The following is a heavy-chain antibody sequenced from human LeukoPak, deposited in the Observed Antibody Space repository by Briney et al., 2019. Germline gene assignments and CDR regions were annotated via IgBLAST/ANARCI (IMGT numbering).Heavy chain of an antibody. CDR3: ARAAAAAGRRMDV. V-gene: IGHV4-34*01. CDR1: GGSFSGYY. D-gene: IGHD6-13*01. CDR2: INHSGST. J-gene: IGHJ6*02. Sequence: SETLSLTCAVYGGSFSGYYWSWIRQPPGKGLEWIGEINHSGSTNYNPSLKSRVTISVDTSKNQFSLKLSSVTAADTAVYYCARAAAAAGRRMDVWGQGTTVTVSS.